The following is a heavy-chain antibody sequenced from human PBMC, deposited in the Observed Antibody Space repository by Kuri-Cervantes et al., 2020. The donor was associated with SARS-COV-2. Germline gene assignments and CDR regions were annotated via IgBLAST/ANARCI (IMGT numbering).Heavy chain of an antibody. D-gene: IGHD2-2*02. CDR3: TTGCSSTSCYRGVGYYYMDV. V-gene: IGHV3-15*01. CDR1: GFTFRTAL. CDR2: IKSKTDGGTT. J-gene: IGHJ6*03. Sequence: ETLSLTFAASGFTFRTALMSWVRQAPGKGLDWVGRIKSKTDGGTTDYAAPVKGTFTISRDYSKNTLYLQMNSLKTAETAVYYCTTGCSSTSCYRGVGYYYMDVWGKGTTVTVSS.